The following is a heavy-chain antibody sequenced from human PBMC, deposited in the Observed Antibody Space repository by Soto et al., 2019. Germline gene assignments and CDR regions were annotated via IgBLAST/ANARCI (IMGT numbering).Heavy chain of an antibody. J-gene: IGHJ3*02. CDR3: ARRRDDYIWGSPHDAFDI. D-gene: IGHD3-16*01. V-gene: IGHV4-39*01. Sequence: SETLSLTCTVSGGSISSSSYYWGWIRQPPGKGLEWIGSIYYSGSTYYNPSLKSRVTISVDTSKNQFSLKLSSVTAADTAVYYCARRRDDYIWGSPHDAFDIWGQGTMVTVSS. CDR2: IYYSGST. CDR1: GGSISSSSYY.